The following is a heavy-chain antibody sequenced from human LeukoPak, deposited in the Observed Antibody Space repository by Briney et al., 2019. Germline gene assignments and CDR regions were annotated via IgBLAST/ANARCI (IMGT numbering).Heavy chain of an antibody. D-gene: IGHD6-13*01. CDR2: ISGSGGST. CDR1: GFTFSSYA. Sequence: GGSLRLSCAASGFTFSSYAMSWVRQAPGKGLEWVSAISGSGGSTYYADSVKGRFTISRDNSKNTLYLQMNSLRAEDTAVYYCAKVTVGSSHDKDEDAFDIWGQGTMVTVSS. J-gene: IGHJ3*02. CDR3: AKVTVGSSHDKDEDAFDI. V-gene: IGHV3-23*01.